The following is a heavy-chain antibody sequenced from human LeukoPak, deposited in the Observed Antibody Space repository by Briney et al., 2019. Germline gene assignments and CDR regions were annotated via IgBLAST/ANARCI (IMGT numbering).Heavy chain of an antibody. CDR1: GDTFSSYA. V-gene: IGHV1-69*13. J-gene: IGHJ3*02. Sequence: ASVKVSCKASGDTFSSYAISWVRQAPGQGLEWMGGIIPIFGTANYAQKFQGRVTITADESTSTAYMELSSLRSEDTAVYYCARAYCGGDCYSPRDAFDIWGQGTMVTVSS. CDR3: ARAYCGGDCYSPRDAFDI. D-gene: IGHD2-21*01. CDR2: IIPIFGTA.